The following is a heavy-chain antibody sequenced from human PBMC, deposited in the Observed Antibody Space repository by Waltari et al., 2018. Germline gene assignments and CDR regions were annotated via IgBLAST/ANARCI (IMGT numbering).Heavy chain of an antibody. D-gene: IGHD6-13*01. Sequence: EVQLVASXGGLVKPGGXLSLSCXASGXQFCSYXMXWIVQAPGKGLEWFSSISSRKSYIYXIDQGEGRLXIARXNAKKSXXLEXSSLRVEXXXVYXXARGEQEQLXLTNWFDTXGQGTLVTVSS. CDR3: ARGEQEQLXLTNWFDT. V-gene: IGHV3-21*02. CDR1: GXQFCSYX. J-gene: IGHJ5*02. CDR2: ISSRKSYI.